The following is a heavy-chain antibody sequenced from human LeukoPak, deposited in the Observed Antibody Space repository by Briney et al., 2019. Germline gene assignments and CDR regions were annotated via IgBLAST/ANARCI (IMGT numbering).Heavy chain of an antibody. CDR2: ISAYNGST. CDR1: GYTFTSYG. CDR3: ASLKTDGYFDY. V-gene: IGHV1-18*01. Sequence: GASVKVSCKASGYTFTSYGISWVRQAPGQGLEWMGWISAYNGSTNYAQKFRGRVTMTTDASTSTAYMELRSLRSDDTAVYYCASLKTDGYFDYWGQGTLVTVSS. D-gene: IGHD5-24*01. J-gene: IGHJ4*02.